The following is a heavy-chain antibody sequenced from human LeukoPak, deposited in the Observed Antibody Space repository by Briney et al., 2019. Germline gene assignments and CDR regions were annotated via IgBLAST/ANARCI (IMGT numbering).Heavy chain of an antibody. CDR1: GGSFSGYY. V-gene: IGHV4-34*01. Sequence: SETLSLTCAVYGGSFSGYYWSWIRQPPGKGLEWIGEINHSGSTNYNPSLKSRVTISVDTSKNQFSLKLSSVTAADTAVNYCARKVVPAARPHNWFDPWGQGTLVTVSS. CDR2: INHSGST. D-gene: IGHD2-2*01. CDR3: ARKVVPAARPHNWFDP. J-gene: IGHJ5*02.